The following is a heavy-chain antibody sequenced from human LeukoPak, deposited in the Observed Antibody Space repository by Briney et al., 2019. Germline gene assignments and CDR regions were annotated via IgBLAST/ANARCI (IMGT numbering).Heavy chain of an antibody. CDR2: IRYDGSNK. Sequence: GGSLRLSCAASGFTFSSYGMHWVRQAPGKGLEWVAFIRYDGSNKYYADSVKGRFTISRDNSKNTLYLQMNSLRAEDTAVYYCAEDGELSDFFDYWGQGTLVTVSS. J-gene: IGHJ4*02. D-gene: IGHD3-16*02. CDR1: GFTFSSYG. CDR3: AEDGELSDFFDY. V-gene: IGHV3-30*02.